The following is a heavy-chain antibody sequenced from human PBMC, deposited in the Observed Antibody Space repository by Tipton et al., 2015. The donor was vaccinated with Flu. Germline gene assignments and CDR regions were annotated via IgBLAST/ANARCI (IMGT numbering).Heavy chain of an antibody. D-gene: IGHD3-22*01. J-gene: IGHJ6*02. Sequence: VQLVQSGGGLIQPGGSLRLSCAASGFTVSSNYMSWVRQAPGKGLEWVSVIYSGGSTYYADSVKGRFTISRDNSKNTLYLQMNSLRAEDTAVYYCARVQGGYYDSSGYYLGYYYYGMDVWGQGTTVTVSS. CDR3: ARVQGGYYDSSGYYLGYYYYGMDV. CDR1: GFTVSSNY. V-gene: IGHV3-53*01. CDR2: IYSGGST.